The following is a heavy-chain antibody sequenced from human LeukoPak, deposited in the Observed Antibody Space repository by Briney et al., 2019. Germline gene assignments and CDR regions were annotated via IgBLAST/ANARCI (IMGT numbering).Heavy chain of an antibody. CDR1: GFTVSSNY. V-gene: IGHV3-53*01. D-gene: IGHD3-10*01. CDR2: IYSGGST. J-gene: IGHJ4*02. CDR3: AREGEGYYYGSGSFDY. Sequence: GGSLRLSCAASGFTVSSNYMSWVRQAPGKGLEWVSVIYSGGSTYYADSVKGRFTISRDNSKNTLYLQMNSLRAEDTAVYCCAREGEGYYYGSGSFDYWGQGTLVTVSS.